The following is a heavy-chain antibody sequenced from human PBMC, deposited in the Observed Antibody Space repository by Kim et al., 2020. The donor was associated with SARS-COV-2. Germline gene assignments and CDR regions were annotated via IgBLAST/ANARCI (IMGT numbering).Heavy chain of an antibody. V-gene: IGHV1-24*01. J-gene: IGHJ4*02. CDR2: T. CDR3: ATSSDYFDY. Sequence: TNSAQKFQCRVTMTEDTSTDTAYMELSSLRSEDTAVYYCATSSDYFDYWGQGTLVTVSS. D-gene: IGHD6-6*01.